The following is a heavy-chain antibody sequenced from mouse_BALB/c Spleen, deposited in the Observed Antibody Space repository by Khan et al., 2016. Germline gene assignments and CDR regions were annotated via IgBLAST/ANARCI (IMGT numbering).Heavy chain of an antibody. CDR2: INTYSGES. CDR3: ACYRYYYGSSRYFDV. Sequence: QIQLVQSGPELKKPGKTVKISCKASGYTFTNYGMNWVKQAPGKGLKWMGWINTYSGESTYADDFKGRFAFSLETSANTAYLQINNLKNEDTATYFCACYRYYYGSSRYFDVWGAGTTVTVSS. V-gene: IGHV9-3-1*01. J-gene: IGHJ1*01. CDR1: GYTFTNYG. D-gene: IGHD1-1*01.